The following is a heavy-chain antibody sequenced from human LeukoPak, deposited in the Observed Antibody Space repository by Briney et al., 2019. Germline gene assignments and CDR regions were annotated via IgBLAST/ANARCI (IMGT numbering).Heavy chain of an antibody. CDR2: IIPIFGTA. V-gene: IGHV1-69*13. CDR1: GGTFSSYA. J-gene: IGHJ3*02. Sequence: SVKVSCKASGGTFSSYAISWVRQAPGQGLEWMGGIIPIFGTANYAQKFQGRVTITADESTSTAYMELSSLRSEDTAVYYCARVPNPLYCSSTSCYTMDAFDIWGQGTMVTVSS. D-gene: IGHD2-2*02. CDR3: ARVPNPLYCSSTSCYTMDAFDI.